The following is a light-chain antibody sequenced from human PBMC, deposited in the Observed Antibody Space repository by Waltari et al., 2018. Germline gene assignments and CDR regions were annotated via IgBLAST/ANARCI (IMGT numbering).Light chain of an antibody. V-gene: IGLV2-14*03. CDR1: NSDIDAYDY. CDR2: DVS. CDR3: SSYATSNTVV. Sequence: QSALTQPASVSGSPGQSITISCTGTNSDIDAYDYVSWYQQHPGKAPKLILYDVSGRPSGISNRFSGYNSDNTASLTISGLQDEDEADYYCSSYATSNTVVVGGGTKVTVL. J-gene: IGLJ2*01.